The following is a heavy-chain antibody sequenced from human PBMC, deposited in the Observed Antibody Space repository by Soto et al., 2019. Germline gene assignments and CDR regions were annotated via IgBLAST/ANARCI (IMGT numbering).Heavy chain of an antibody. J-gene: IGHJ6*03. V-gene: IGHV4-39*01. CDR1: GGSTSSSSYY. CDR3: ARHLGYSSSWYLYYYYYMDV. Sequence: SETLSLTCTVSGGSTSSSSYYWGWIRQPPGKGLEWIGSIYYSGSTYYNPSLKSRVTISVDTSKNQFSLKLSSVTAADTAVYYCARHLGYSSSWYLYYYYYMDVWGKGTTVTVSS. D-gene: IGHD6-13*01. CDR2: IYYSGST.